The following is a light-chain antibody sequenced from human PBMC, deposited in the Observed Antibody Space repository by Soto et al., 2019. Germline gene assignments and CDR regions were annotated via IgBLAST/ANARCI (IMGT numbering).Light chain of an antibody. J-gene: IGKJ4*01. CDR3: QQYNNWPPLT. CDR2: GAS. CDR1: QSVSSN. V-gene: IGKV3-15*01. Sequence: EIVMTQSPATLSVSPGERATLSCRASQSVSSNLAWYQQKPGQAPRLLIYGASTRATGIPARFSGSGSGTEFTFTISSLQSEDFEVYYCQQYNNWPPLTFGGGTKVEIK.